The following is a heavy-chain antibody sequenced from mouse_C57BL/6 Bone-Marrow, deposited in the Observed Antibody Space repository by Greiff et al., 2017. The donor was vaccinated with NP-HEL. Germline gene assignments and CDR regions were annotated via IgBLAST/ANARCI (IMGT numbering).Heavy chain of an antibody. Sequence: VQLKESVAELVRPGASVKLSCTASGFNIKNTYMHWVKQRPEQGLEWIGRIDPANGNTKYAPKFQGKATITADTSSNTAYLQLSSLTSEDTAIYYCARHTTVVGEAMDYWGQGTSVTVSS. J-gene: IGHJ4*01. CDR3: ARHTTVVGEAMDY. V-gene: IGHV14-3*01. D-gene: IGHD1-1*01. CDR2: IDPANGNT. CDR1: GFNIKNTY.